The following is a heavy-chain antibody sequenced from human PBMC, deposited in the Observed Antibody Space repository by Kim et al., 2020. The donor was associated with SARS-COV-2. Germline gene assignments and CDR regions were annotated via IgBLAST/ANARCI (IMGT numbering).Heavy chain of an antibody. CDR1: GGSISSYY. CDR2: LYTGGST. V-gene: IGHV4-4*07. Sequence: SETLSLTCTVSGGSISSYYWSWIRQPAGKGLEWIGRLYTGGSTNYNPSLKSRVTMSLDTSKNQFSLKLSSVTAADTAVYYCARQGSGAWPLYYGMDVWGQVTTVTVSS. J-gene: IGHJ6*02. CDR3: ARQGSGAWPLYYGMDV.